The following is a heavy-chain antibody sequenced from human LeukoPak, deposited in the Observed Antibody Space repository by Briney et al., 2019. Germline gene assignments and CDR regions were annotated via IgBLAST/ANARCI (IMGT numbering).Heavy chain of an antibody. CDR3: ARVSIIGGHIDY. J-gene: IGHJ4*02. CDR1: GVSISSGGYS. D-gene: IGHD2-15*01. V-gene: IGHV4-30-2*01. Sequence: PSETLSLTCAVSGVSISSGGYSWSWIRQPPGKGLEWIGYIYHSGSTYYNPSLKSRVTISVDRSKNQFSLKLSSVTAADTAVYYCARVSIIGGHIDYWGQGTLVTVSS. CDR2: IYHSGST.